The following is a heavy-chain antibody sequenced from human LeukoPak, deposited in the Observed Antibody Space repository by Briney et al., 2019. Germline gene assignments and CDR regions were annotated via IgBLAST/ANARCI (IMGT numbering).Heavy chain of an antibody. CDR3: ARDKTPYCGGECFAFDI. Sequence: PGGSMRLSCAASGFTFSSYWMHWVRQAPGKGLVSVSRINSDGSSTRYADSVKGRFTISRDNAKNSLYLQMNSLRAEDTAVYYCARDKTPYCGGECFAFDIWGQGTMVTVSS. D-gene: IGHD2-21*01. CDR2: INSDGSST. V-gene: IGHV3-74*01. J-gene: IGHJ3*02. CDR1: GFTFSSYW.